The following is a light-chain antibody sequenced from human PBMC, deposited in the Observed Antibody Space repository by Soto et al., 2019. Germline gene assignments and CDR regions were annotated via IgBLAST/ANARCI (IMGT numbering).Light chain of an antibody. V-gene: IGLV2-14*01. Sequence: SVLTQPASVSGSPGQSITISCTGISSDVGGYDYVSWYQLHPGKAPKLMVFEVSNRPSGVSYRFSGSKSGNTASLTISGLQAEDEADYFCSSYSISTAYLFGTGTKVTV. CDR3: SSYSISTAYL. J-gene: IGLJ1*01. CDR2: EVS. CDR1: SSDVGGYDY.